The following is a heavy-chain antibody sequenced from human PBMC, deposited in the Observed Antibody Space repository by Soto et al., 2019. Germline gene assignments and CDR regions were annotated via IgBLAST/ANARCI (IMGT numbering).Heavy chain of an antibody. D-gene: IGHD3-10*01. CDR1: GGTFSSYA. CDR2: IIPIFGTA. V-gene: IGHV1-69*12. J-gene: IGHJ3*02. CDR3: ARGPAGDWARGAFDI. Sequence: QVQLVQSGAEVKKPGSSVKVSCKASGGTFSSYAISWVRQAPGQGLEWMGGIIPIFGTANYAQKFQGRVTITADETTRTAYMELRSLRSEETAVYYCARGPAGDWARGAFDIWGQGTMVTVSS.